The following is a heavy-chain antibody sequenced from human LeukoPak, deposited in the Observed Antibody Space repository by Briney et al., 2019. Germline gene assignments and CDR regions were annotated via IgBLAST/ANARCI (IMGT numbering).Heavy chain of an antibody. CDR2: ISGSGGRT. CDR3: AKDTVVFITIFGVVTEAFDY. V-gene: IGHV3-23*01. D-gene: IGHD3-3*01. Sequence: GGSLRLSCAASGFTFSSYAMSWVRQAPGKGLEWVSAISGSGGRTYYADSVKGRFTTSRDNSKNTLYLRMNSLRAEDTAVYYCAKDTVVFITIFGVVTEAFDYWGQGTLVTVSS. CDR1: GFTFSSYA. J-gene: IGHJ4*02.